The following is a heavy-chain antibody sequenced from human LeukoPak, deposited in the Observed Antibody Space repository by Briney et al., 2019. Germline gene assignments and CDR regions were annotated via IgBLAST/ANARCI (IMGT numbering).Heavy chain of an antibody. CDR1: GFTFSDYY. Sequence: GGSLRLSCAASGFTFSDYYMSWIRQAPGKGLEWVSYISSSGSTKYYAASVKGRFTISRDNAKNSLYLQMNSLGAEDTAVYYCARDFPADIVLMVYGFDYWGQGTLVTVSS. CDR2: ISSSGSTK. V-gene: IGHV3-11*04. J-gene: IGHJ4*02. D-gene: IGHD2-8*01. CDR3: ARDFPADIVLMVYGFDY.